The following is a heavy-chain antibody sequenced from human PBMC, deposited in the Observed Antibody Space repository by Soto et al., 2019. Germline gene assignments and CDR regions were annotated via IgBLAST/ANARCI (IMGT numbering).Heavy chain of an antibody. D-gene: IGHD3-10*01. Sequence: GGSLRLSCAASGFTFSSYAMSWVRQAPGKGLEWVSAISGSGGSTYYADSVKGRFTISRDNSKNTLYLQMNSLRAEDTAVYYCARAIRNYYGSGSYYLTLNFDYWGQGTLVTVSS. V-gene: IGHV3-23*01. J-gene: IGHJ4*02. CDR1: GFTFSSYA. CDR2: ISGSGGST. CDR3: ARAIRNYYGSGSYYLTLNFDY.